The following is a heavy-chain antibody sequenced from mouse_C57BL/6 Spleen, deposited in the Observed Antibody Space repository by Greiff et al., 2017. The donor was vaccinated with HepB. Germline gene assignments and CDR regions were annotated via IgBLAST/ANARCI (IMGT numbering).Heavy chain of an antibody. J-gene: IGHJ2*01. CDR2: IYPGSGST. Sequence: QVQLQQPGAELVKPGASVKMSCKASGYTFTSYWITWVKQRPGQGLEWIGDIYPGSGSTNYNEKFKSKATLTVDKSSSTAYMQLSSLTSEDSAVYYCARSRGDYWGQGTTLTVSS. V-gene: IGHV1-55*01. CDR1: GYTFTSYW. CDR3: ARSRGDY.